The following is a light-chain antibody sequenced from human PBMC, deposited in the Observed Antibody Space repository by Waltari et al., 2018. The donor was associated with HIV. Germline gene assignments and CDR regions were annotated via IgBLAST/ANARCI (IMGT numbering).Light chain of an antibody. V-gene: IGLV6-57*01. CDR2: EDK. CDR3: QSYDRSIQV. J-gene: IGLJ3*02. Sequence: NFMLTQPHSVSESPGKTVTISCTRSSGSIGDNYVHWYQQRPGSSPIIVSYEDKQRPSGVPDRFSGSIGSSSNSASLTISGLKTEDEGDYYCQSYDRSIQVFGGGTKLTVL. CDR1: SGSIGDNY.